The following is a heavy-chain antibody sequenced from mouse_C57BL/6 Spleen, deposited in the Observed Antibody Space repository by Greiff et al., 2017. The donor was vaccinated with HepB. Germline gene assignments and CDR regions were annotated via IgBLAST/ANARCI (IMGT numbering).Heavy chain of an antibody. D-gene: IGHD4-1*01. J-gene: IGHJ2*01. CDR2: IDPETGGT. Sequence: QVHVKQSGAELVRPGASVTLSCTASGYTFTDYEMHWVKQTPVHGLEWIGAIDPETGGTAYNQKFKGKAILTADKSSSTAYMELRSLTSEDSAVYYWTRVHWDGCFDYWGPGTTLTVSS. CDR3: TRVHWDGCFDY. CDR1: GYTFTDYE. V-gene: IGHV1-15*01.